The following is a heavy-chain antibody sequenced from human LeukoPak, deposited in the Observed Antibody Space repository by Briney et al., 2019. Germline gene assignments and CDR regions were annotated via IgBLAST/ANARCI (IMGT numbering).Heavy chain of an antibody. J-gene: IGHJ4*02. D-gene: IGHD3-3*01. Sequence: ASVKVSCKASGYTFNSYGIRWVRQAPGQGLEWMGWISANSGNTNYAEKLQDRVTMTTDTSTTTAYMELTNLRSDDTAVYYCARQDFWSGSDRRVDYWGQGTLVTVSS. CDR3: ARQDFWSGSDRRVDY. CDR2: ISANSGNT. CDR1: GYTFNSYG. V-gene: IGHV1-18*01.